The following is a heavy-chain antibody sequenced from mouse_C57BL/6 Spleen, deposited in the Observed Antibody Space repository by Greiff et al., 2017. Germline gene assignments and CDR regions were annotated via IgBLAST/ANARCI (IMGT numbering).Heavy chain of an antibody. CDR1: GYAFSSSW. CDR2: IYPGDGDT. Sequence: VKLVESGPELVKPGASVKISCKASGYAFSSSWMNWVKQRPGKGLEWIGRIYPGDGDTNYNGKFKGKATLTADKSSSTAYMQLSSLTSEDSAVYFCARWDYDYDVRDYWGQGTTLTVSS. CDR3: ARWDYDYDVRDY. V-gene: IGHV1-82*01. J-gene: IGHJ2*01. D-gene: IGHD2-4*01.